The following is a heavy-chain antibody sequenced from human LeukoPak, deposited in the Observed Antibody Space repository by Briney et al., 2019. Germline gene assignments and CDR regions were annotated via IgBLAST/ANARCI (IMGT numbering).Heavy chain of an antibody. J-gene: IGHJ5*02. CDR2: ISGSGGST. V-gene: IGHV3-23*01. Sequence: PGGSLRLSCAASGFTFSSYAMSWVRQAPGKGLEWVSAISGSGGSTYYADSVKGRFTISRDNSKNTLHLQMNSLRVEDTAVYYCARGVAAAGNPNWFDPWGQGTLVTVSS. D-gene: IGHD6-13*01. CDR1: GFTFSSYA. CDR3: ARGVAAAGNPNWFDP.